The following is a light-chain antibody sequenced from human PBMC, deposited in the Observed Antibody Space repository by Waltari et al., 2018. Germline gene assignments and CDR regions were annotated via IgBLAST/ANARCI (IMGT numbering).Light chain of an antibody. CDR3: QHYLRLPVT. J-gene: IGKJ1*01. Sequence: EIGLTQSPGTLSLSLGERATVSCRASQSVSRALAWYQQKPGQAPRLLIYGASTRATGSPDRFSGSGSGTDFSLTISRLEPDDFAVYYCQHYLRLPVTFGQGTTVEI. CDR1: QSVSRA. CDR2: GAS. V-gene: IGKV3-20*01.